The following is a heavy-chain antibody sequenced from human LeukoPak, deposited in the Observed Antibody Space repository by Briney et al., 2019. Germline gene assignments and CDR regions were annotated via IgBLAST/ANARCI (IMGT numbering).Heavy chain of an antibody. Sequence: GGSLRLSCAASGFTFSSYAMSWVRQAPGKGLEWVSAISGSGGSTYYAGSVKGRFTISRDNSKNTLYLQMNSLRAEDTAVYYCAIQSTVVKNFDYWGQGTLVTVSS. CDR1: GFTFSSYA. CDR3: AIQSTVVKNFDY. D-gene: IGHD4-23*01. J-gene: IGHJ4*02. CDR2: ISGSGGST. V-gene: IGHV3-23*01.